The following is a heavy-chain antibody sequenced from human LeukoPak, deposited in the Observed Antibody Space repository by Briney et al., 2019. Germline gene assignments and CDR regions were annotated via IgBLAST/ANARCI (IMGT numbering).Heavy chain of an antibody. CDR2: ISTYNGNT. V-gene: IGHV1-18*01. J-gene: IGHJ6*03. CDR3: ARGTTLTTLPYYYYYMDV. D-gene: IGHD4-17*01. CDR1: GYTFTSHG. Sequence: ASVKVSCKASGYTFTSHGISWVRQAPGQGLEWMGWISTYNGNTNYAQKLQGRVTMTRDTSIGTAYMELSRLRSDDTALYYCARGTTLTTLPYYYYYMDVWGEGTTVTVSS.